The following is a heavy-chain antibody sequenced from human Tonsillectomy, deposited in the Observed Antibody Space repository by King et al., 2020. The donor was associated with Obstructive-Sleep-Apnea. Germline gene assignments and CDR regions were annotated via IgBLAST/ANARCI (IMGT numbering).Heavy chain of an antibody. CDR3: AKEMIAAAATGGMDV. D-gene: IGHD6-13*01. CDR1: GFTFSTYG. V-gene: IGHV3-30*18. Sequence: VQLVESGGGVVQPGRSLRLSCAASGFTFSTYGMHWVRQAPDKGLEWVAVTSYDGSNKYYADSVKGRLTISRDNSKNTLYLHLDSLRPEDTAVYYCAKEMIAAAATGGMDVWGQGTTVTVSS. CDR2: TSYDGSNK. J-gene: IGHJ6*02.